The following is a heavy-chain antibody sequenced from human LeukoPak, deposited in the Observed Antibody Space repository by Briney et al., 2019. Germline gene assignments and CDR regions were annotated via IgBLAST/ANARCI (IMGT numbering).Heavy chain of an antibody. J-gene: IGHJ3*02. CDR2: INPNSGGT. CDR3: ASPVGGWLVAFDI. Sequence: ASVKVSCKASGYTFTGYFMHWVRQAPGQGLECMGWINPNSGGTNYAQKFQGRVTMTRDTSISTAYMELSRLRSDDTAVYYCASPVGGWLVAFDIWGQGTMVTVSS. CDR1: GYTFTGYF. D-gene: IGHD6-19*01. V-gene: IGHV1-2*02.